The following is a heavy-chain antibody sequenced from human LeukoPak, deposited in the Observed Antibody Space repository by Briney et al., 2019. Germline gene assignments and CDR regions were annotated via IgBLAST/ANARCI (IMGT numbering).Heavy chain of an antibody. CDR3: AMITVTTGVDS. J-gene: IGHJ4*02. CDR1: GFSISIGYY. V-gene: IGHV4-38-2*02. Sequence: PSETLSLTCSVSGFSISIGYYWGWIRQPPGKGLEWIGNALHSRNTFYNPSLKSRVAISLDTSRNQLSMRLSSVTAADTAVYYCAMITVTTGVDSWGQGTLVTVSS. D-gene: IGHD4-17*01. CDR2: ALHSRNT.